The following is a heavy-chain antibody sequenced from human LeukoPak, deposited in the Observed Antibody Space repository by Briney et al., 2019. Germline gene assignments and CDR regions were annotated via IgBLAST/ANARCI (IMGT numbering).Heavy chain of an antibody. CDR3: ARVEYSSSWYNAFDI. CDR2: IYWNGGST. CDR1: GFTFDDYG. Sequence: GGSLRLSCAASGFTFDDYGMSWVRQAPGKGLEWVSGIYWNGGSTGYADSVKGRFTISRDNAKNSLYLKMNSLRAEDAALYYCARVEYSSSWYNAFDIWGQETMVSVSS. V-gene: IGHV3-20*04. J-gene: IGHJ3*02. D-gene: IGHD6-13*01.